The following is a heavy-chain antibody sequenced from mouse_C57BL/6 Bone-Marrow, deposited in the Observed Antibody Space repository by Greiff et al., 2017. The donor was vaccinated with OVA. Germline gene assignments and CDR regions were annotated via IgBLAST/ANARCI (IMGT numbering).Heavy chain of an antibody. D-gene: IGHD2-3*01. Sequence: EVKLMESGGGLVQPGGSLKLSCAASGFTFSDYYMYWVRQTPEKRLEWVAYISNGGGSTYYPDTVKGRFTISRDNAKNTLYLQMSRLKSEDTAMYYCARRGYDALDYWGQGTTRTVSS. CDR3: ARRGYDALDY. J-gene: IGHJ2*01. V-gene: IGHV5-12*01. CDR2: ISNGGGST. CDR1: GFTFSDYY.